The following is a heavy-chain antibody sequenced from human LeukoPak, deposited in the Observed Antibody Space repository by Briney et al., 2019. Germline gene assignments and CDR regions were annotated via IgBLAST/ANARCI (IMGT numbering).Heavy chain of an antibody. Sequence: PGGSLRLSCAASGFTFSSYAMSWVRQAPGKGLEWVGRIKSKTDGGTTDYAAPVKGRFTISRDDSKNTLYLQMNSLKTEDTAVYYCTTDAYYDFWSGYYNADYWGQGTLVTVSS. D-gene: IGHD3-3*01. CDR3: TTDAYYDFWSGYYNADY. V-gene: IGHV3-15*01. J-gene: IGHJ4*02. CDR2: IKSKTDGGTT. CDR1: GFTFSSYA.